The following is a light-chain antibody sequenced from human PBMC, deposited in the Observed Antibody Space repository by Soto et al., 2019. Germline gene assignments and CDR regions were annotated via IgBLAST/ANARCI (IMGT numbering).Light chain of an antibody. CDR2: DVS. CDR1: SSDVGGYNY. CDR3: SSYTSSSTLFV. V-gene: IGLV2-14*01. Sequence: QSALTQPASVSGSPGQSITISCTGTSSDVGGYNYVSWYQQHPGKAPKLMIFDVSYRPSGVSNRFSGSKSGNTASLTISGLQAADEADYYCSSYTSSSTLFVFGTGTKVTVL. J-gene: IGLJ1*01.